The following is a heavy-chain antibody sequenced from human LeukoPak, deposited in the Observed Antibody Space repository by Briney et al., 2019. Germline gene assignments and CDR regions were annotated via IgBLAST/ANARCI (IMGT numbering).Heavy chain of an antibody. CDR2: ISSSSYI. V-gene: IGHV3-21*01. D-gene: IGHD4-17*01. CDR3: AGRGGDYPRYYYYYGMDV. J-gene: IGHJ6*02. Sequence: PGGSLRLSCAASGFTFSSYSMNWVRQAPGKGLEWVSSISSSSYIYYADSVKGRFTISRDNAKNSLYLQMNSVRAEDTAVYYCAGRGGDYPRYYYYYGMDVWGQGTTVTVSS. CDR1: GFTFSSYS.